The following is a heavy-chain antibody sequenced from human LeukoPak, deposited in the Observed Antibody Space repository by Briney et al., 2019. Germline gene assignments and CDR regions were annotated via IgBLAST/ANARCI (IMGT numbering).Heavy chain of an antibody. CDR1: GFTFSSYG. CDR3: ARVVWFGELFGPSDY. D-gene: IGHD3-10*01. V-gene: IGHV3-30*02. CDR2: IRYDGSNK. Sequence: PGGSLRLSCAASGFTFSSYGMHWVRQAPGKGLEWVAFIRYDGSNKYYADSVKGRFTISRDNSKNTLYLQMGSLRAEDMAVYYCARVVWFGELFGPSDYWGQGTLVTVSS. J-gene: IGHJ4*02.